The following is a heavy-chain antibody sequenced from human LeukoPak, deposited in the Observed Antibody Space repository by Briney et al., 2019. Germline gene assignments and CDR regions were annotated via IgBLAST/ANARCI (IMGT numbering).Heavy chain of an antibody. J-gene: IGHJ4*02. D-gene: IGHD2-8*01. CDR3: ARDVYTKPTGPDY. CDR1: GYTFTGYY. Sequence: GASVKVSCKASGYTFTGYYMHWVRQAPGQGLEWMGWINPNSGGTNYAQKFQGRVTMTRDTSISTAYMELSRLRSDDTAVYYCARDVYTKPTGPDYWGQGTLVTVSS. V-gene: IGHV1-2*02. CDR2: INPNSGGT.